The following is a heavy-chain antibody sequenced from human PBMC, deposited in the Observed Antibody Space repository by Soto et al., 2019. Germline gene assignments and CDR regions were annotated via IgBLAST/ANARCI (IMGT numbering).Heavy chain of an antibody. CDR3: AREIVVARGASYFDY. V-gene: IGHV3-48*01. CDR2: IGIGSSTK. Sequence: GGSLRLSCAASGFTFRNYGMNWVRQAPGKGLEWVSYIGIGSSTKYYADSVKGRFTISRDNAKNSLYLQMNSLRAEDTAVYYCAREIVVARGASYFDYWGPGTLVTVSS. D-gene: IGHD2-2*01. CDR1: GFTFRNYG. J-gene: IGHJ4*02.